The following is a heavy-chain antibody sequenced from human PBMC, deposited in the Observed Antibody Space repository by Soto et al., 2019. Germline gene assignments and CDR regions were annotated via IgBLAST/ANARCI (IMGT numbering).Heavy chain of an antibody. D-gene: IGHD6-13*01. CDR3: ARAPAAPGGTSYGMDV. CDR2: TYYRSKWYN. V-gene: IGHV6-1*01. J-gene: IGHJ6*02. Sequence: PSQTLTLTCAISGDSVSSNSAAWNWIRQSPSRGLEWLGRTYYRSKWYNDYAVSVKSRITINPDTSKNQFSRQLNSVTPEDTAVYYCARAPAAPGGTSYGMDVWGQGTTVTVSS. CDR1: GDSVSSNSAA.